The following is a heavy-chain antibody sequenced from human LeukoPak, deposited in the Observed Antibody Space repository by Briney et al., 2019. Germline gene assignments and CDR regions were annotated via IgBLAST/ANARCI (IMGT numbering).Heavy chain of an antibody. V-gene: IGHV1-18*01. Sequence: ASVKVSCTASGYSFTSYGITWVRQAPGQGLEWMGWISTYNGNTNYAQNLKGRVTMTTDTSTSTAYMELRSLRSDDTAVYCCAREKLRWFDPWGQGTLVTVSS. CDR1: GYSFTSYG. CDR3: AREKLRWFDP. CDR2: ISTYNGNT. D-gene: IGHD3-16*01. J-gene: IGHJ5*02.